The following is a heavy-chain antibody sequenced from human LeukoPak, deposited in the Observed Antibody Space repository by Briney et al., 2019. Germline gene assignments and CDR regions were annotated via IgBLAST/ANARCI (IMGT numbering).Heavy chain of an antibody. D-gene: IGHD2-2*01. CDR2: LSGNSGSL. Sequence: PGGSLRLSCAASGFTYDDYAMHWVRQAPEKGLAWVSDLSGNSGSLGYADSVKGRFTISRDNAKNSLYLEMNSLRTEDTALYYCAKGCSSTSCPDGHYYGMDVWGQGTTVIVSS. CDR3: AKGCSSTSCPDGHYYGMDV. V-gene: IGHV3-9*01. CDR1: GFTYDDYA. J-gene: IGHJ6*02.